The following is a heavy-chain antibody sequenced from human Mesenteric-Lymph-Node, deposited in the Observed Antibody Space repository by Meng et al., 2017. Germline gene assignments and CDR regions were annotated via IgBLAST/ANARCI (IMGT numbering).Heavy chain of an antibody. CDR1: GFTITKYA. CDR3: ARDRLPAAPINWFDP. D-gene: IGHD2-2*01. J-gene: IGHJ5*02. CDR2: VTASGGTT. V-gene: IGHV3-23*01. Sequence: GGSLRLSCAASGFTITKYAMSWARQAPGKGLEWVSAVTASGGTTYYADSVKGRFTISRDNSKNTLYLQMNSLRAEDTAVYYCARDRLPAAPINWFDPWGQGTLVTVSS.